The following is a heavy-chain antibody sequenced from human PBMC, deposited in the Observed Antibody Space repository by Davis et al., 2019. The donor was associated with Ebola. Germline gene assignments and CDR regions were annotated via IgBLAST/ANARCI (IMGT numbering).Heavy chain of an antibody. J-gene: IGHJ3*02. V-gene: IGHV3-73*01. D-gene: IGHD5-18*01. CDR3: ARGSVGTAFRAFDI. CDR1: GFTFSGSA. Sequence: GESLKISCAASGFTFSGSAMHWVRQASGKGLEWVGRIRSKANSYTTEYAASVKGRFTISRDDSENSHYLQMNSLKTEDTAVYYCARGSVGTAFRAFDIWGQGTMVTVSS. CDR2: IRSKANSYTT.